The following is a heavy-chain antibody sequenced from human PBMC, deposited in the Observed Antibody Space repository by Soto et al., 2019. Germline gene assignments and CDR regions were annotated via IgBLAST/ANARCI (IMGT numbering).Heavy chain of an antibody. CDR2: LSGSGTST. Sequence: PGGSLRLSCAASGFSFVNYAMNWGRQPPGKGLEWVSGLSGSGTSTYYADSVKGRFTISRDNSRDTLFLQMNSLTADDTAVYYCAKATTNGGWFNPFDSWGQGALVTVSS. CDR1: GFSFVNYA. J-gene: IGHJ4*02. V-gene: IGHV3-23*01. CDR3: AKATTNGGWFNPFDS. D-gene: IGHD6-19*01.